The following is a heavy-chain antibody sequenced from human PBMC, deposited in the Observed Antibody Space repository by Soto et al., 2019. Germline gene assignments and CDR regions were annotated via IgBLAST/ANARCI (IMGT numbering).Heavy chain of an antibody. Sequence: PGGSLNHSCTASGLPFSSYGMHWVSPAPGKGLEWVAVIWYDGSNKYYADSVKCRFTISRDNSKNTLYLQMNSLRAEDTAVYYCASDLPSDKYYYGMDVWGQGTTVTVSS. CDR2: IWYDGSNK. D-gene: IGHD3-9*01. J-gene: IGHJ6*02. CDR3: ASDLPSDKYYYGMDV. V-gene: IGHV3-33*01. CDR1: GLPFSSYG.